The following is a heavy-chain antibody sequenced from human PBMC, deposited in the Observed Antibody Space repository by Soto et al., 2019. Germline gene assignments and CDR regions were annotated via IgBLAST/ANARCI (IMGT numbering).Heavy chain of an antibody. CDR1: GFTFGDYA. Sequence: HPGGSLRLSCAASGFTFGDYAMHWVRQVPGKGLEWVSGINWNSGSIGYGDSVKGRFAISRDNAKNSLHLQMNSLSAEDTAFYYCVKDESINWYSGHFRHWGQGALVTVSS. D-gene: IGHD6-13*01. J-gene: IGHJ1*01. CDR3: VKDESINWYSGHFRH. V-gene: IGHV3-9*01. CDR2: INWNSGSI.